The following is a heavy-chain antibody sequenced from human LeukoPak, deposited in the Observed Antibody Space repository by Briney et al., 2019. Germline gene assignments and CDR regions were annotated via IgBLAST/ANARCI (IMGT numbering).Heavy chain of an antibody. D-gene: IGHD3-3*01. V-gene: IGHV4-61*02. CDR3: ARVWDFWSGYGWFDP. CDR2: IYTSGST. J-gene: IGHJ5*02. Sequence: PSQTLSLTCTVSGGYISSGSYYWSWIRQPAGKGLEWIGRIYTSGSTNYNPSLKSRVTISVDTSKNQFSLELSSVTAADTAVYYFARVWDFWSGYGWFDPWGQGTLVTVSS. CDR1: GGYISSGSYY.